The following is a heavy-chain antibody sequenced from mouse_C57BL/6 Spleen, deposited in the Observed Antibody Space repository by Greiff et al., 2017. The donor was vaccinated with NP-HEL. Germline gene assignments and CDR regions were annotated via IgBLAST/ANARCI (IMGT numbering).Heavy chain of an antibody. CDR2: IRNKANGYTT. CDR3: ARIYYYGSSYAWFAY. Sequence: EVNVVESGGGLVQPGGSLSLSCAASGFTFTDYYMSWVRQPPGKALEWLGFIRNKANGYTTEYSASVKGRFTISRDNSQSILYLQMNALRAEDSATYYCARIYYYGSSYAWFAYWGQGTLVTVSA. CDR1: GFTFTDYY. J-gene: IGHJ3*01. V-gene: IGHV7-3*01. D-gene: IGHD1-1*01.